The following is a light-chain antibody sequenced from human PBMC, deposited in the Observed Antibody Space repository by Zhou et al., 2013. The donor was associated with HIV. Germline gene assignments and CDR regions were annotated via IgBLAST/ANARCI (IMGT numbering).Light chain of an antibody. CDR1: QGITNN. V-gene: IGKV1-17*01. Sequence: DIQMTQSPYSLSASVGDRVTITCRASQGITNNLVWYQQKAGKAPKRLIYGASNLHIGVPSRFSGSGSETEFTLTISSLQPEDFATYYCLQYKTFPFTFGPGPKSISN. CDR2: GAS. CDR3: LQYKTFPFT. J-gene: IGKJ3*01.